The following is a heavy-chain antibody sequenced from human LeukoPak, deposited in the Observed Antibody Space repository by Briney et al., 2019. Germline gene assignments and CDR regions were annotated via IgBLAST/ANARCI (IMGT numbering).Heavy chain of an antibody. J-gene: IGHJ3*02. CDR3: AKSLFTSATGTGRAFHI. Sequence: GGSLRLSCAASGFTFSSYAMSWVRQAPGKGLEWVSAISASGDVTFYADSLRGRFTISRDNSKSTLYLQMNGLRAEDTAIFYCAKSLFTSATGTGRAFHIWGQGTRVTVSS. CDR1: GFTFSSYA. CDR2: ISASGDVT. V-gene: IGHV3-23*01. D-gene: IGHD1-14*01.